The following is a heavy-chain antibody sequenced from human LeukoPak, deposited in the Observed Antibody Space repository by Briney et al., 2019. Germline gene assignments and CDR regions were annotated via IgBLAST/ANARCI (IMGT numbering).Heavy chain of an antibody. V-gene: IGHV3-23*01. D-gene: IGHD2-15*01. CDR2: IGGSGGYHT. J-gene: IGHJ3*02. CDR3: ARDRSWGAYDI. Sequence: GGSLRLSCAASGFTFSSYSMNWVRQTPGKGLEWVSGIGGSGGYHTYYADSVRGRFTISRDNPRNTLYVQMNSLRAEDTAVYYCARDRSWGAYDIWGQGTMVTVSS. CDR1: GFTFSSYS.